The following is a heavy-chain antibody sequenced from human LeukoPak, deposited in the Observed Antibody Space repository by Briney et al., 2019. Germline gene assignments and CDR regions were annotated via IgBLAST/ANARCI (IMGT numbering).Heavy chain of an antibody. Sequence: PGGSLRLSCAASGFTFSDYYMSWIRQAPGKGLEWVSYISSSGSTIYYADSVKGRFTISRDNAKNSLYLQMNSLRAEDTAVYYCARDPNYYDSSGYYYPYYYYYMDVWGKGTTVTVSS. CDR1: GFTFSDYY. D-gene: IGHD3-22*01. J-gene: IGHJ6*03. CDR3: ARDPNYYDSSGYYYPYYYYYMDV. CDR2: ISSSGSTI. V-gene: IGHV3-11*04.